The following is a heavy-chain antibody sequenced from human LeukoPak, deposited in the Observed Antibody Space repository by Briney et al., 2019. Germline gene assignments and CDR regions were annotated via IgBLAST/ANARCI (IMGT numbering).Heavy chain of an antibody. Sequence: GGSLRLSCAASGFTFSSYWMSWVRQAPGKGLEWVANIKQDGSEKYYVDSVKGRFTISRDNAKASLYLQMNSLRAEDTAVYYCARDVLAAGATGTFDIWGQGTMVTVSS. D-gene: IGHD1-14*01. CDR1: GFTFSSYW. J-gene: IGHJ3*02. V-gene: IGHV3-7*03. CDR2: IKQDGSEK. CDR3: ARDVLAAGATGTFDI.